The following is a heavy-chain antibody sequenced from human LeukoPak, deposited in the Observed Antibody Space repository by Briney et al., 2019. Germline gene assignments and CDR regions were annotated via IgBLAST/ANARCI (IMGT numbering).Heavy chain of an antibody. CDR1: GYTFTGYY. D-gene: IGHD3-22*01. J-gene: IGHJ4*02. CDR3: ARGGFGYDSSGYYY. V-gene: IGHV1-2*02. CDR2: INPNSGGT. Sequence: EASVKVSCKASGYTFTGYYMHWVRQAPGQGLEWVGWINPNSGGTNYAQKFQGRVTMTRDTSISTAYMELSRLRSDDTAVYYCARGGFGYDSSGYYYWGQGTLVTVSS.